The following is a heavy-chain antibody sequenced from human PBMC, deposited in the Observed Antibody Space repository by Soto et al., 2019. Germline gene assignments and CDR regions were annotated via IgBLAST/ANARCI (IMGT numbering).Heavy chain of an antibody. CDR2: ISSSSSYI. Sequence: EVQLVESGGGLVQPGGSLRLSCAASGFTFSSYSMNWVRQAPGKGLEWVSSISSSSSYIYYADSVKGRFTISRDNAKNSLYLQMNSLRAEDTAVYYCARERSVAAAAVDYWGQGTLVTVSS. CDR1: GFTFSSYS. J-gene: IGHJ4*02. D-gene: IGHD6-13*01. V-gene: IGHV3-21*01. CDR3: ARERSVAAAAVDY.